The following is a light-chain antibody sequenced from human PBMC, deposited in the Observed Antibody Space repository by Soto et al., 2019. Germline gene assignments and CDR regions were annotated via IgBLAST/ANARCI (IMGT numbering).Light chain of an antibody. J-gene: IGKJ2*01. CDR1: QSINIY. Sequence: IQMTQSPSSLSASVGDSVTVTCRASQSINIYLNWYQQKPGKAPTLLIYGASSLQGGVPSRFTGGGSRTDFTRTISSLQPEDFATYYCQQSYRSPYTFGQGTKLEIK. V-gene: IGKV1-39*01. CDR2: GAS. CDR3: QQSYRSPYT.